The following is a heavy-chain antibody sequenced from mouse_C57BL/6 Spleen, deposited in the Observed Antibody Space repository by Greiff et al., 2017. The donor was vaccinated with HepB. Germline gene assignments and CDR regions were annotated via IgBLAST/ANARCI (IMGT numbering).Heavy chain of an antibody. Sequence: VQLQQPGAELVKPGASVKMSCKASGYTFTSYWITWVKQRPGQGLEWIGDMYPGSGSTNYNEKFKSKATLTVDTSSSTAYMQLSSLTSEDSAFYYCAREGGYYGAMDYWGQGTSVTVSS. V-gene: IGHV1-55*01. CDR3: AREGGYYGAMDY. J-gene: IGHJ4*01. CDR2: MYPGSGST. D-gene: IGHD2-3*01. CDR1: GYTFTSYW.